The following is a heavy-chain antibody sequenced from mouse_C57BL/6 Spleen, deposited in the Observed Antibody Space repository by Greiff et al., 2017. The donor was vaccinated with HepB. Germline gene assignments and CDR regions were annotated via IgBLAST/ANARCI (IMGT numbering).Heavy chain of an antibody. CDR3: TRSGTGTIDY. CDR2: IDPETGGT. Sequence: VQLKESGAELVRPGASVTLSCKASGYTFTDYEMHWVKQTPVHGLEWIGAIDPETGGTAYNQKFKGKAILTADKSSSTAYMELRSLTSEDSAVYYCTRSGTGTIDYWGQGTTLTVSS. CDR1: GYTFTDYE. V-gene: IGHV1-15*01. J-gene: IGHJ2*01. D-gene: IGHD4-1*01.